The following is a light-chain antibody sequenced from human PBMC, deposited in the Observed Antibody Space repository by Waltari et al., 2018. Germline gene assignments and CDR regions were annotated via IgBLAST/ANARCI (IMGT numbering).Light chain of an antibody. CDR1: QSIGSY. CDR3: QQYNLYST. CDR2: TAS. Sequence: DIQMTQSPSTLAPSAGDTLTSTCRASQSIGSYLAWYQFKAGQAPKLLIQTASDLHIGVPSRFRGSGSATEFTLTISSLQPDDFATYYCQQYNLYSTFGQGSKVEIK. V-gene: IGKV1-5*03. J-gene: IGKJ1*01.